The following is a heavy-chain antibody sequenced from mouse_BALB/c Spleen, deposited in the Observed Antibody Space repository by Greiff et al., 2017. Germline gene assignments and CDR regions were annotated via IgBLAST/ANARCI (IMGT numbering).Heavy chain of an antibody. V-gene: IGHV5-12-1*01. Sequence: DVKLVESGGGLVKPGGSLKLSCAASGFAFSSYDMSWVRQTPEKRLEWVAYISSGGGSTYYPDTVKGRFTISRDNAKNTLYLQMSSLKSEDTAMYYCARQEAYDYDGRGYYAMDYWGQGTSVTVSS. D-gene: IGHD2-4*01. CDR3: ARQEAYDYDGRGYYAMDY. CDR1: GFAFSSYD. J-gene: IGHJ4*01. CDR2: ISSGGGST.